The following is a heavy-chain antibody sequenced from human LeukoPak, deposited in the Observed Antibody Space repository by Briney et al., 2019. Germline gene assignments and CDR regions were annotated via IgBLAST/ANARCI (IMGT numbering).Heavy chain of an antibody. CDR1: GYTFTGYY. V-gene: IGHV1-2*04. CDR2: INPNSGGT. J-gene: IGHJ5*02. Sequence: GASVKVSCKASGYTFTGYYMHWVRQAPGQGLEWMGWINPNSGGTNYAQKFQGWVTMTRDTSISTAYMELSRLRSDDTAVYYCARNRGSSSSPLRGWFDPWGQGTLVTVSS. CDR3: ARNRGSSSSPLRGWFDP. D-gene: IGHD6-6*01.